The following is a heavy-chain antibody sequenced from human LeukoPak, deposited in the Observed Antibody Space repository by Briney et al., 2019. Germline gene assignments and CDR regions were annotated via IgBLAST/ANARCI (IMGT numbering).Heavy chain of an antibody. CDR1: GVTPSSYG. J-gene: IGHJ4*02. V-gene: IGHV3-30*03. CDR3: AAGALGY. D-gene: IGHD2-8*02. CDR2: ISSGGSTK. Sequence: GGSLSLSCAASGVTPSSYGTRSVRQAPGQGLEWVSFISSGGSTKYYADSVKGRFTISRDDSKNTLSLQMNSLRAEHTSDYCCAAGALGYWGQGALVTVSS.